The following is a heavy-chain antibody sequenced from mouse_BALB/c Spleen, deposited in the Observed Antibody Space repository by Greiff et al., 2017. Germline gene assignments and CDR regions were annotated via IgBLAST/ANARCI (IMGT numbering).Heavy chain of an antibody. Sequence: EVHLVESGGGLVKPGGSLKLSCAASGFTFSSYAMSWVRQTPEKRLEWVASISSGGSTYYPDSVKGRFTISRDNARNILYLQMSSLRSEDTAMYYCARGGIITTATWLAYWGQGTLVTVSA. CDR1: GFTFSSYA. J-gene: IGHJ3*01. V-gene: IGHV5-6-5*01. D-gene: IGHD1-2*01. CDR3: ARGGIITTATWLAY. CDR2: ISSGGST.